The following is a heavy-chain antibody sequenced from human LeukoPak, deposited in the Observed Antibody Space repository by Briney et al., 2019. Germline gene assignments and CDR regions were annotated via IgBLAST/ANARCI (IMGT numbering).Heavy chain of an antibody. CDR1: GYSFTSYW. CDR2: VYHDDSDT. J-gene: IGHJ4*02. CDR3: ATGNSFDY. V-gene: IGHV5-51*01. Sequence: GEALQISCNGSGYSFTSYWIGWVGHMPRKGLERMEIVYHDDSDTRYSPPFHGHVTISDDKSISTAYLQWSSLKASDYAMYYCATGNSFDYWGQGPLVTVSS.